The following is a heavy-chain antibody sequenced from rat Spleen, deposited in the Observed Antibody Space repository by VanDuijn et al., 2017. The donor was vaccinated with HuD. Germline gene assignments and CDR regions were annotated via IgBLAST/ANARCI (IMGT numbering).Heavy chain of an antibody. CDR3: ARAGYLRDWYFDF. Sequence: EVQLVESGGGLVQPGRSMKLSCAASGFTFSNYHMAWVRQAPTKGLEWVTAISYDGTTTYYRDSVKGRFTVSRDNTRDTLYLQMDNLRSEDTATYYCARAGYLRDWYFDFWGPGTMVTVSS. D-gene: IGHD2-5*01. CDR1: GFTFSNYH. J-gene: IGHJ1*01. V-gene: IGHV5-25*01. CDR2: ISYDGTTT.